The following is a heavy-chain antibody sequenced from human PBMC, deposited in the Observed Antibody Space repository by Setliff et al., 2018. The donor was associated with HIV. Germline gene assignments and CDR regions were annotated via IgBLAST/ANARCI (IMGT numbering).Heavy chain of an antibody. J-gene: IGHJ5*02. CDR1: GYSISSGFY. V-gene: IGHV4-38-2*02. D-gene: IGHD2-8*01. CDR2: IYHSGST. CDR3: ARDAPTVYANGWFDP. Sequence: SETLSLTCAVPGYSISSGFYWGGIRQPPGKGLEWIGSIYHSGSTYYNPSLRSRVTISVDTSKNQFSLKLSSVTAADTAVYYCARDAPTVYANGWFDPWGQGTLVTVSS.